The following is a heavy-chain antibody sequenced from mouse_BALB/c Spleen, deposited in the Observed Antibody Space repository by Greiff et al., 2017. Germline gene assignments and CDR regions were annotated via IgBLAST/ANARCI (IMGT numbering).Heavy chain of an antibody. CDR1: GFTFNTNA. V-gene: IGHV10S3*01. CDR2: IRSKSNNYAT. J-gene: IGHJ3*01. CDR3: VREDDYDDGFAY. Sequence: DAGGGLVQPKGSLKLSCAASGFTFNTNAMNWVRQAPGKGLEWVARIRSKSNNYATYYADSVKDRFTISRDDSQSMLYLQMNNLKTEDTAMYYCVREDDYDDGFAYWGQGTLVTVSA. D-gene: IGHD2-4*01.